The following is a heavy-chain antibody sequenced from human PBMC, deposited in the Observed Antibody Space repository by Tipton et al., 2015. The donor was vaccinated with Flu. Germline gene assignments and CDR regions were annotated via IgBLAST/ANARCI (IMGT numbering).Heavy chain of an antibody. J-gene: IGHJ4*02. V-gene: IGHV4-39*01. D-gene: IGHD1-26*01. CDR1: GGSISSSSYY. CDR2: IYYSGST. CDR3: ARSIVGAKLD. Sequence: TLSLTCTVSGGSISSSSYYWGWIRQPPGKGLEWIGSIYYSGSTYYNPSLKSRVTISVDTSKNQFSLKLSSVTAADTAVYYCARSIVGAKLDWGQGTLVTVSS.